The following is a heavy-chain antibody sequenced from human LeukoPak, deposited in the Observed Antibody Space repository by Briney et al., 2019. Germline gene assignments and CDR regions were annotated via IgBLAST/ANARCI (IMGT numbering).Heavy chain of an antibody. D-gene: IGHD5-24*01. CDR2: INHSGST. J-gene: IGHJ6*03. CDR1: GGSISSGSYY. CDR3: ARNSAGYTNRGNYYYYMDV. V-gene: IGHV4-39*07. Sequence: SETLSLTCTVSGGSISSGSYYWSWIRQPPGKGLEWIGEINHSGSTNYNPSLKSRVTISVDTSKNQFSLKLSSVTAADTAVYYCARNSAGYTNRGNYYYYMDVWGKGTTVTVSS.